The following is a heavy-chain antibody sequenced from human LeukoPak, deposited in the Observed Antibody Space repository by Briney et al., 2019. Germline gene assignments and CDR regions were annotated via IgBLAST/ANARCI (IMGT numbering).Heavy chain of an antibody. CDR1: GFTFSSYA. J-gene: IGHJ4*02. CDR3: AKGLNHLATTVTTTDY. Sequence: GGSLRLSCAASGFTFSSYAMSWVRQAPGKGLEWVSAISGSGGSTYYADSVKGRFTISRDNSKNTLYLQMNSLRAEDTAVYYSAKGLNHLATTVTTTDYGRQGTLVTVTS. V-gene: IGHV3-23*01. D-gene: IGHD4-17*01. CDR2: ISGSGGST.